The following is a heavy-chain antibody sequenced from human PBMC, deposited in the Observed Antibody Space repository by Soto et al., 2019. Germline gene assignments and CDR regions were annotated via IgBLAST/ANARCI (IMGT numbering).Heavy chain of an antibody. V-gene: IGHV1-69*04. CDR2: IIPIPDIT. Sequence: SVKVSCKAPGGTFSTYIISWVRQAPGQGLEWMGRIIPIPDITNYAQKFQGRVTVTADRSTSTAYMELPSLKSEDTAVYYCARDRITTRGDAFDLWGQGTMVTVSS. J-gene: IGHJ3*01. CDR1: GGTFSTYI. D-gene: IGHD3-3*01. CDR3: ARDRITTRGDAFDL.